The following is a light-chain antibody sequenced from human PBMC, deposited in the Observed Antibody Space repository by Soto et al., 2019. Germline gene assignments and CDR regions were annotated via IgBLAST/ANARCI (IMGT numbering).Light chain of an antibody. CDR3: HQYSYCTPCT. CDR1: QRNSHS. CDR2: HTS. V-gene: IGKV3-15*01. J-gene: IGKJ1*01. Sequence: QRNSHSLAWYQQKPGQAPSLLIYHTSTRVTGMPARCSGSGSCAEDSLPISTVLSAELFVHYCHQYSYCTPCTFGRGTKVDIK.